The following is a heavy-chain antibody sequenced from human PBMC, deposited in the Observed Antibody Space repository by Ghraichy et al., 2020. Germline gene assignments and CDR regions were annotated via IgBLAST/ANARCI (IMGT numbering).Heavy chain of an antibody. D-gene: IGHD6-13*01. CDR3: ARAGYSSSWDNNWFDP. CDR1: GFTFDDYG. Sequence: GGSLRLSCAASGFTFDDYGMSWVRQAPGKGLEWVSGINWNGGSTGYADSVKGRFTISRDNAKNSLYLQMNSLRAEDTALYHCARAGYSSSWDNNWFDPWGHGTVITGSS. V-gene: IGHV3-20*01. J-gene: IGHJ5*02. CDR2: INWNGGST.